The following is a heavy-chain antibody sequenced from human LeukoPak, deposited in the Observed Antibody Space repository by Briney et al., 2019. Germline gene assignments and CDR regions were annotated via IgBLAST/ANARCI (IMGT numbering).Heavy chain of an antibody. Sequence: GGSLRLSCAASGFTFSSYAMSWVRQAPGKGLEWVSAISGSGGSTYYADSVKGRFTISRDNSKNTLYLQMNSLRAEDTAVYYCAKDLVPKVVAATHLGYWGQGTLVTVSS. D-gene: IGHD2-15*01. V-gene: IGHV3-23*01. CDR3: AKDLVPKVVAATHLGY. CDR2: ISGSGGST. CDR1: GFTFSSYA. J-gene: IGHJ4*02.